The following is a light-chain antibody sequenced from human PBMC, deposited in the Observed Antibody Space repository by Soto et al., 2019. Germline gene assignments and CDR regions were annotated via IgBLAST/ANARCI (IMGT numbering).Light chain of an antibody. CDR2: EVS. CDR1: SSDVGNYDY. V-gene: IGLV2-14*01. Sequence: QSALTQPASVSGSPGQSITISCTGTSSDVGNYDYVSWYQQHPGKAPKLMIFEVSERPSGVSNRFSGSKSGNTASLTISGLQAEDEADYYCSSYISSFSHVFGTGTKLTVL. CDR3: SSYISSFSHV. J-gene: IGLJ1*01.